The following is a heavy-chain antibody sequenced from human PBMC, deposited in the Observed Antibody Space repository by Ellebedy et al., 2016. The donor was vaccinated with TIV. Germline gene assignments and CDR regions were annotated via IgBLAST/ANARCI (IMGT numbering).Heavy chain of an antibody. CDR3: ARIVVVVAATMDGFDP. CDR1: GGSISSSSYY. D-gene: IGHD2-15*01. V-gene: IGHV4-39*01. Sequence: SETLSLTXTVSGGSISSSSYYWGWIRQPPGKGLEWIGSIYYSGSTYYNPSLKSRVTISVDTSKNQFSLKLSSVTAADTAVYYCARIVVVVAATMDGFDPWGQGTLVTVSS. J-gene: IGHJ5*02. CDR2: IYYSGST.